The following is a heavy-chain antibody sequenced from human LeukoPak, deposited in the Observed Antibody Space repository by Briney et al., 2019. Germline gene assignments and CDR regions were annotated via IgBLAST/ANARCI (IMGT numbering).Heavy chain of an antibody. Sequence: GGSLRLSCAASGFTFSSYWMSWVRQAPGKGLEWVANIKQGGSEKYYVDSVKGRFTISRDNAKNSLYLQMNSLRAEDTAVYYCARRGYDSSGYYLFHDAFDIWGQGTMVTVSS. J-gene: IGHJ3*02. CDR2: IKQGGSEK. CDR1: GFTFSSYW. CDR3: ARRGYDSSGYYLFHDAFDI. D-gene: IGHD3-22*01. V-gene: IGHV3-7*01.